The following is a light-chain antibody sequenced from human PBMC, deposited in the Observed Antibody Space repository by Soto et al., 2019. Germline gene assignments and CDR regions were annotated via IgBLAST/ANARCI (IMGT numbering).Light chain of an antibody. CDR3: QQRSNWPRT. V-gene: IGKV3-11*01. CDR2: DAS. Sequence: EIVLTQSPATLSLSPGERATLSCTASQSVSSYLAWYEQTPGQAPRLLIYDASNRSTGILARFSGSGSGTDFTLTIRSLEPEDFAVYYCQQRSNWPRTFDQGTKVEIK. CDR1: QSVSSY. J-gene: IGKJ1*01.